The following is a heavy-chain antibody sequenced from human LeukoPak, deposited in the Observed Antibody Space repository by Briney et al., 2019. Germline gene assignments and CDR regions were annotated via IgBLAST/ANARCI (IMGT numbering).Heavy chain of an antibody. V-gene: IGHV3-7*01. J-gene: IGHJ4*02. Sequence: GGSLRLSCAAPGFTLGGYGRIGSARPPGKGLEWVAIIKQDGSAKYYVDSVKGRFTISRDNAENSLSLQMNSLRAEDTAVYYCARDRSLPGWGQGTLVTVSS. D-gene: IGHD3-10*01. CDR1: GFTLGGYG. CDR2: IKQDGSAK. CDR3: ARDRSLPG.